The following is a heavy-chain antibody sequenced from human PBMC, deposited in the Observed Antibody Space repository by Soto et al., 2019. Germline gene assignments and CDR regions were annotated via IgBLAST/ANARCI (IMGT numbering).Heavy chain of an antibody. CDR3: AKDRKWGGMTTIHYFDS. J-gene: IGHJ4*02. V-gene: IGHV3-9*01. CDR1: GFTVDDYA. D-gene: IGHD4-17*01. CDR2: ISANGDTI. Sequence: EVQLVESGGGLEQPGRSLRLSCVASGFTVDDYAMHWVRQAPGKGLEWVSGISANGDTIDYADSVKGRFTISRDNAKKSLFLQMNRPRPEDTALYYCAKDRKWGGMTTIHYFDSWGQGTQVTVSS.